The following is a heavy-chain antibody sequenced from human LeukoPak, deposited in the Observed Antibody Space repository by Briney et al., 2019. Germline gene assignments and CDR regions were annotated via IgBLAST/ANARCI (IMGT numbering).Heavy chain of an antibody. CDR3: ARGGKGRDGYKTTIDY. D-gene: IGHD5-24*01. CDR2: IYYSGST. V-gene: IGHV4-59*01. CDR1: GGSFSGYY. Sequence: RSSETLSLTCAVYGGSFSGYYWSWIRQPPGKGLEWIGYIYYSGSTNYNPSLKSRVTISVDTSKNQFSLKLSSVTAADTAVYYCARGGKGRDGYKTTIDYWGQGTLVTVSS. J-gene: IGHJ4*02.